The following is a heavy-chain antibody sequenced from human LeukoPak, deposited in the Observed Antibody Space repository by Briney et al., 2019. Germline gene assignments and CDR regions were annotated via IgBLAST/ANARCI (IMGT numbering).Heavy chain of an antibody. CDR3: ARVEGTTTYYYYYYMDV. V-gene: IGHV1-18*04. Sequence: ASVKVSCKASGYIFTSYGISWVRQAPGQGLEWMGWISAYNGNTNYAQKLQGRVTMTTDTSTSTAYMELRSLRSDDTAVYYCARVEGTTTYYYYYYMDVWGKGTTVTVSS. D-gene: IGHD4-17*01. CDR1: GYIFTSYG. CDR2: ISAYNGNT. J-gene: IGHJ6*03.